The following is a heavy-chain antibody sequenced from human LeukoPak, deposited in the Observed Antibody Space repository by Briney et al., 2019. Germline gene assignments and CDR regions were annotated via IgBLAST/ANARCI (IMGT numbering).Heavy chain of an antibody. CDR2: INHSGST. CDR1: GGSFSGYY. CDR3: ARGQLHYMDV. D-gene: IGHD1-7*01. Sequence: SETLSLTCAVYGGSFSGYYWSWIRQPPGKGLEWIGEINHSGSTNYNPSHKSRVTISVDTSKNQFSLKLSSVTAADTAVYYCARGQLHYMDVWGKGTTVTVSS. V-gene: IGHV4-34*01. J-gene: IGHJ6*03.